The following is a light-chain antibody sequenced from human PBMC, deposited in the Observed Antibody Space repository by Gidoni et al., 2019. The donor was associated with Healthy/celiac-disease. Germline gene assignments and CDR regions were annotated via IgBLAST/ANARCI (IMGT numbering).Light chain of an antibody. CDR3: MQGKHWPCS. CDR1: QSLVSSDGSSF. V-gene: IGKV2-30*01. CDR2: KVS. J-gene: IGKJ2*04. Sequence: VVLTQSPLSLPVTLGQPASISCRSSQSLVSSDGSSFLNWFQQRPGQSPRRLIYKVSNRDSGVPDRFSGSGSGTDFTLKISRVEAEDVGIYYCMQGKHWPCSFGQGTRLEIK.